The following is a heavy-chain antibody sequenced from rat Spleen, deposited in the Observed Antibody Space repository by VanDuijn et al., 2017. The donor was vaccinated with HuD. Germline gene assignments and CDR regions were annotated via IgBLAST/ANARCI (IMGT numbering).Heavy chain of an antibody. CDR1: GHSITSSYR. CDR3: ARSDGVHYYLPFAD. J-gene: IGHJ2*01. CDR2: INSAGTT. Sequence: EVQLQESGPGPVKVSESLSLTCSVTGHSITSSYRWNWIRKFPGNKLEWMGYINSAGTTNFNPSLKSRISITRDTSKNQFFLQVNSVSSEDTATYYGARSDGVHYYLPFADWGQGVMVTVSS. D-gene: IGHD1-1*01. V-gene: IGHV3-3*01.